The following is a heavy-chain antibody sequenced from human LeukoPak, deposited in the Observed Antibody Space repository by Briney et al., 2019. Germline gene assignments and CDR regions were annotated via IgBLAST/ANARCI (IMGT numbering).Heavy chain of an antibody. CDR1: GDSVSSNSAA. Sequence: PSQTLSLTCAISGDSVSSNSAAWNWIRQSPSRGLEWLGRTYYRSKWYNDYAVSVKSRITINPDTSKNQFSLKPSSVTAADTAVYYCARRVKGAYYYGSERDKTYYYYYMDVWGKGTTVTVSS. CDR2: TYYRSKWYN. J-gene: IGHJ6*03. D-gene: IGHD3-10*01. CDR3: ARRVKGAYYYGSERDKTYYYYYMDV. V-gene: IGHV6-1*01.